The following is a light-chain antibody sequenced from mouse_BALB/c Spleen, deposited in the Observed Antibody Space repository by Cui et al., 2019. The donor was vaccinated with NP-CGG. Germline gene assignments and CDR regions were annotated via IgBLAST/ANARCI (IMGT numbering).Light chain of an antibody. V-gene: IGLV1*01. CDR1: TRAVTITYY. CDR3: ALWYSNHWV. J-gene: IGLJ1*01. Sequence: QAVLTQESALNAFSGETVTLPCCSRTRAVTITYYANWVQEKPDHLFTGIIGGTNNRAPGVPARFSGSLIGDKAALTITGAQTDDEAIYFCALWYSNHWVFGGGTKLTVL. CDR2: GTN.